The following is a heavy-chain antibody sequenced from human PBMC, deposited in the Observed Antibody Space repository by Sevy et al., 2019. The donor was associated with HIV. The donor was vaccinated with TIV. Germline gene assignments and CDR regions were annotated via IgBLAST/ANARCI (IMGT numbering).Heavy chain of an antibody. CDR2: ISHDGSNK. D-gene: IGHD6-13*01. J-gene: IGHJ4*02. Sequence: GGSLRLSCTTSGFTFRIYAMSWVRQAPGKGLEWAAGISHDGSNKYYGDSVKGRFTISRDNSKNTVYLQMNSLRAEDTAVYYCARALSTWYYFDYWGQGTLVTVSS. CDR3: ARALSTWYYFDY. CDR1: GFTFRIYA. V-gene: IGHV3-30*04.